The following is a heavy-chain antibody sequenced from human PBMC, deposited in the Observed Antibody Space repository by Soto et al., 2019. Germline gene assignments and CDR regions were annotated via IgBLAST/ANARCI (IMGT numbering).Heavy chain of an antibody. CDR1: GGSISSGGYS. CDR2: ISHSGSS. J-gene: IGHJ5*02. V-gene: IGHV4-30-2*01. CDR3: AKVPSP. Sequence: QMQLQESGSGLVKPSQTLSLTCAVSGGSISSGGYSWSWIRQPPGKGLEWIGYISHSGSSYYNPSLKRRVTTSGDRSQNQFSLQLGSVASADTAVYYCAKVPSPWGQGTLVTVSS.